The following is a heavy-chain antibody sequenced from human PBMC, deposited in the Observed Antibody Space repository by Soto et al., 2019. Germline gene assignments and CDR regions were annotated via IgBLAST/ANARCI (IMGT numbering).Heavy chain of an antibody. CDR3: GREGRYNLNS. V-gene: IGHV1-69*01. CDR2: IIPIYGTA. Sequence: QVQLVQSGAEVKKPGSSVKISCKASGGTFNSYAISWVRQAPGQRFEWVGGIIPIYGTANYAQKFHDRLTITADESTSTAYMELSSLRSEDTAVYYCGREGRYNLNSWGQGTPVTVSS. CDR1: GGTFNSYA. J-gene: IGHJ4*02. D-gene: IGHD1-26*01.